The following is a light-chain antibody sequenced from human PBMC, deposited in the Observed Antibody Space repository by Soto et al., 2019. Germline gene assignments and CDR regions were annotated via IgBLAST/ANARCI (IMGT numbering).Light chain of an antibody. CDR3: QQDYSTTWT. CDR2: WAS. V-gene: IGKV4-1*01. CDR1: QSGLYSSNNKNY. Sequence: DIVMTQSPDSLAVSLGERATINCKSSQSGLYSSNNKNYLAWYQQKPGQPPKLLIYWASTRESGVPDRFSGSRSVTDFTLTISSLQAEDVAVDDCQQDYSTTWTFGQGTKVEIK. J-gene: IGKJ1*01.